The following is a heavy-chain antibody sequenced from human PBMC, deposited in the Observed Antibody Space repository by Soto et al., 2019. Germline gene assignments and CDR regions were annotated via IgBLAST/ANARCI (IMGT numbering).Heavy chain of an antibody. Sequence: PSETLSLTCNVSGGSNSNYSWSWIRQPQGKGLEWIGYIYYSRSTNYNPSLTSRVTVSVDSSKSQFSLKLSTVTAADRAVYYCARAQPECYYCGLDFWGQGATVTFS. V-gene: IGHV4-59*01. J-gene: IGHJ6*02. CDR2: IYYSRST. CDR1: GGSNSNYS. CDR3: ARAQPECYYCGLDF.